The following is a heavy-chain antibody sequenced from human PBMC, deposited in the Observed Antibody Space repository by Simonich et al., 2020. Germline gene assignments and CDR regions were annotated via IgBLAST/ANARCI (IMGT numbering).Heavy chain of an antibody. D-gene: IGHD1-1*01. CDR3: ARWTATGYYFDY. Sequence: EVQLVESGGGLIQPGGSLGLSCAASGFLVSSNYMSWVRQAPVKWLEWVAVSYSGGSKYYAYSVKGRFTISRDNSKNTLYLQINSLRAEDTAVYYCARWTATGYYFDYWGQGTLVTVSS. V-gene: IGHV3-53*01. CDR2: SYSGGSK. CDR1: GFLVSSNY. J-gene: IGHJ4*02.